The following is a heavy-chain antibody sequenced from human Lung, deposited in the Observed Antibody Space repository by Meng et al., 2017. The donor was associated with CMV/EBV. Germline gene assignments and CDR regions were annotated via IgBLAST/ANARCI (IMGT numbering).Heavy chain of an antibody. D-gene: IGHD6-13*01. CDR2: ISDSGGNT. CDR1: GFIFSNYA. CDR3: AKCRSGIAAALNY. V-gene: IGHV3-23*01. Sequence: GGSLRLSCAASGFIFSNYALSWVRQAPGKGLEWVSTISDSGGNTYYADSVKGRFTISRDNSKNTLYLQMNSLRAEDTAVYYCAKCRSGIAAALNYWGQGTXVTVYS. J-gene: IGHJ4*02.